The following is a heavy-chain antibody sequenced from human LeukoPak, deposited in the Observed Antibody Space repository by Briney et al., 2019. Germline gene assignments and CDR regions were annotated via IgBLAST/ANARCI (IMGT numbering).Heavy chain of an antibody. CDR2: IYHSGST. CDR3: ARDSSGWSQIDY. V-gene: IGHV4-38-2*02. J-gene: IGHJ4*02. Sequence: PSETLSLTCTVSGYSISSGYYWGWIRQPPGKGLEWIGSIYHSGSTYYNPSLKSRVTISVDTSKNQFSLKLSSVTAADTAVYYCARDSSGWSQIDYWGQGTLVTVSS. D-gene: IGHD6-19*01. CDR1: GYSISSGYY.